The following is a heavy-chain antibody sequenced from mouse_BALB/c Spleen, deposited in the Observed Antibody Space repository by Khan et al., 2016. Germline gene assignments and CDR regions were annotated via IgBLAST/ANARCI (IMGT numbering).Heavy chain of an antibody. J-gene: IGHJ3*01. CDR3: ARSPYDYDVGFAY. CDR2: IDPANGNT. CDR1: GFNIKDTY. D-gene: IGHD2-4*01. V-gene: IGHV14-3*02. Sequence: VQLQQSGAELVKPGASVKLSCTASGFNIKDTYMHWVKQRPEQGLEWIGRIDPANGNTKYDPKFQGKATITADTSSHTAYLQLSRLSSEYTAVYYGARSPYDYDVGFAYWGQGTLVTVSA.